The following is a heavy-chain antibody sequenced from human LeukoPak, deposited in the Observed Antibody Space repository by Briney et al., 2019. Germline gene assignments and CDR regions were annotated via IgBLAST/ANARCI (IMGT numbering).Heavy chain of an antibody. CDR3: ARDVGGSAHY. CDR1: GYIFTNYY. D-gene: IGHD3-10*01. V-gene: IGHV1-46*01. CDR2: INPSSGST. Sequence: APVKVSCKASGYIFTNYYIHWVRQATGQGLEWMGIINPSSGSTTYSQKFQGRVSMTRDMSTSTIYMGLSSLTSEDTAVYYCARDVGGSAHYWGQGTLVTVSS. J-gene: IGHJ4*02.